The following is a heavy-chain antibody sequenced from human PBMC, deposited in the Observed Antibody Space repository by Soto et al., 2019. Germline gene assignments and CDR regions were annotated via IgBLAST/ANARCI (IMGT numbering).Heavy chain of an antibody. CDR3: ARDFVHGDHPEYCQC. CDR1: GFTVSSNY. D-gene: IGHD4-17*01. Sequence: EVQLVESGGGLVQPGGSLRLSCAASGFTVSSNYMSWVRQAPGKGLEWVSVIYSGGSTYYADSVKGRFTISRDNSTHTLYLQMNSLRAEDTAVYYCARDFVHGDHPEYCQCWGQGTLVTVSS. V-gene: IGHV3-66*01. CDR2: IYSGGST. J-gene: IGHJ1*01.